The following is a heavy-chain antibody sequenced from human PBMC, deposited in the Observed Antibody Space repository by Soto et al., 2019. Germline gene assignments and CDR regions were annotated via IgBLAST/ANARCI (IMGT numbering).Heavy chain of an antibody. V-gene: IGHV3-30*04. CDR2: ISYDGSNK. J-gene: IGHJ3*02. D-gene: IGHD3-10*02. CDR3: ASILFWGGAFDI. CDR1: GFTFSSYA. Sequence: GGSLRLSCAASGFTFSSYAMHWVSQAPGKGLEWVAVISYDGSNKYYADSVKGRFTISRDNSKNTLYLQMNSLRAEDTAVYYCASILFWGGAFDIWGQGTMVTVSS.